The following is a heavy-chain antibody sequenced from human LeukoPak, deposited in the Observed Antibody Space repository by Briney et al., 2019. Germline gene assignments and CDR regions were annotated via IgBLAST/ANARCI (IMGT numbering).Heavy chain of an antibody. V-gene: IGHV3-23*01. Sequence: PGGSLRLSCAASGFSFSSYAMSWVRQAPGKGLEWVSGDSGSGSTYYADSVKGRFTISRDTSKSTLYLQMNSLRTEDTAVYYCAKDFVPRGGSYFPGFDYWGQGTLVIVSS. J-gene: IGHJ4*02. D-gene: IGHD1-26*01. CDR1: GFSFSSYA. CDR3: AKDFVPRGGSYFPGFDY. CDR2: DSGSGST.